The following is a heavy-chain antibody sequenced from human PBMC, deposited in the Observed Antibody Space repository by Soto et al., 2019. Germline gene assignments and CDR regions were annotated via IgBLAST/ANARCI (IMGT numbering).Heavy chain of an antibody. V-gene: IGHV3-7*01. J-gene: IGHJ2*01. CDR3: GRDRTVAV. CDR2: INKDGSEK. Sequence: EVQLVESGGGLVQPGGSLRLSCVGTGFTFSNHHMTWVRQAPGKGLEWVANINKDGSEKYYVGSVKGRFTISRDNATNSLSLQMNSLRAEDTGIYYWGRDRTVAVWGRGTLVTVSS. D-gene: IGHD1-1*01. CDR1: GFTFSNHH.